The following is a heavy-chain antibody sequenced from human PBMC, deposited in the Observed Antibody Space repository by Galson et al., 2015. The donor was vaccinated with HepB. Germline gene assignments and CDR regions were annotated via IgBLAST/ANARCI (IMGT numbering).Heavy chain of an antibody. V-gene: IGHV3-74*03. D-gene: IGHD6-19*01. CDR1: GVPLSFYG. CDR2: INDNGSVV. Sequence: SLRLSCAASGVPLSFYGMHWVRQAPGKGLVWVSGINDNGSVVTYADCVKGRFTISRDNAKTTVFLQMNSLRAEDTAVYYCGRDPLYDVSGSYFGLDVWGQGTTVTVSS. J-gene: IGHJ6*02. CDR3: GRDPLYDVSGSYFGLDV.